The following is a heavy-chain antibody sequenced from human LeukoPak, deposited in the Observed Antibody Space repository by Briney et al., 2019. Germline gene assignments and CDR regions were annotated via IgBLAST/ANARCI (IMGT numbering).Heavy chain of an antibody. Sequence: SETLSLTCTVHGGSFSGYFWSWIRQAPGKGLEWIGSIYYSGSTYYNPSLKSRVTISVDTSKNQFSLKLSSVTAADTAVYYCAGRRVTIFGEVIRSRRHYFDPWGQGTLVTVSS. CDR2: IYYSGST. J-gene: IGHJ5*02. V-gene: IGHV4-34*01. CDR1: GGSFSGYF. D-gene: IGHD3-3*01. CDR3: AGRRVTIFGEVIRSRRHYFDP.